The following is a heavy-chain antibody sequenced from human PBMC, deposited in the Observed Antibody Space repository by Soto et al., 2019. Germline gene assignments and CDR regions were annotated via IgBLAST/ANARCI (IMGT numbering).Heavy chain of an antibody. J-gene: IGHJ4*02. Sequence: QLQLQESGPGLVKPSETLSLTCTVSGGSISSTIYYWGWIRQPPGKGLEWIGSIYYSGSTYYNPSLTSRVTISVDTSKIQFSLRLSSVTAADTAVYYCARNDLALAGYVAYWGQGTLVTVSS. CDR1: GGSISSTIYY. CDR2: IYYSGST. CDR3: ARNDLALAGYVAY. V-gene: IGHV4-39*01. D-gene: IGHD6-19*01.